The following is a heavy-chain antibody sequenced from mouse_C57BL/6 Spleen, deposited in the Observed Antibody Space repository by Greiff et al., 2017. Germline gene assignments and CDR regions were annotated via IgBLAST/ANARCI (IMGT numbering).Heavy chain of an antibody. J-gene: IGHJ1*03. CDR3: ARRGRGDWYFDV. CDR1: GYTFTSYW. V-gene: IGHV1-64*01. Sequence: QVQLQQPGAELVKPGASVKLSCKASGYTFTSYWMPWVKQRPGQGLEWIGVIHPNSGSTNYNEKFKSKATLTVDKSSSTAYMQLSSLTSEDSAVYYCARRGRGDWYFDVWGTGTTVTVSS. CDR2: IHPNSGST.